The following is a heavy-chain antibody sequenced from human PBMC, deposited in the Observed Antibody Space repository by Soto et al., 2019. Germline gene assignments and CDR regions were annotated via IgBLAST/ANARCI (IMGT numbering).Heavy chain of an antibody. J-gene: IGHJ6*03. D-gene: IGHD3-10*01. CDR1: GGSFSGYQ. V-gene: IGHV4-34*02. CDR2: INDSGDI. Sequence: QVQLQQWGAGLLKPSETLSLTCAVYGGSFSGYQWSWIRQTPGKGLEWIGGINDSGDINYNPSLKSRATILVDAAKKPISLKLSSVTAADTAVYYCARGLILWFGELSRRGGYYYYMDVWGKGTTVTVSS. CDR3: ARGLILWFGELSRRGGYYYYMDV.